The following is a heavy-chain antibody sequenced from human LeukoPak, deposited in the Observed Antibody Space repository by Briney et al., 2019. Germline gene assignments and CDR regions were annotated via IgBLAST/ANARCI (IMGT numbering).Heavy chain of an antibody. J-gene: IGHJ4*02. D-gene: IGHD3-10*01. Sequence: SVTLSLTCTVSGGLNSRGGYDWQGIRQHPGRGVERIGYICYSGSTDYNPCLESLVTISADTSKNQLSLKLSSVTAADTAVYYCARSRVRGVFDYWGQGTLVTVSS. CDR3: ARSRVRGVFDY. V-gene: IGHV4-31*01. CDR1: GGLNSRGGYD. CDR2: ICYSGST.